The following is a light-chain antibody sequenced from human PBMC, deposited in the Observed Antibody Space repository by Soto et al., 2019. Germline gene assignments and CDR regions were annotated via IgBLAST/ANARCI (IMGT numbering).Light chain of an antibody. J-gene: IGLJ1*01. CDR3: GSYSSTDTPFV. CDR2: EVT. Sequence: QSALAQPSSVSGSPGQSITISCTGTSTDVGGYNYVSWYQHHSGKAPKLLIYEVTNRPSGISDRFSGSKSVNTASLTISGLRAEDESDYYCGSYSSTDTPFVFGTGTKGTVL. V-gene: IGLV2-14*01. CDR1: STDVGGYNY.